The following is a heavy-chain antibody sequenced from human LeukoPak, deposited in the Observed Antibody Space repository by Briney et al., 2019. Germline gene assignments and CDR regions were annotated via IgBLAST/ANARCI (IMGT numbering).Heavy chain of an antibody. CDR1: GYTFTGYY. D-gene: IGHD5-18*01. CDR2: INPNSGGT. Sequence: ASVKVSCKASGYTFTGYYMHWVRQAPGQGLEWMGWINPNSGGTNYAQKFQGRVTMTRDTSISTAYMELSSLRSEDTAVYYCATSVDTAMVLDYWGQGTLVTVSS. V-gene: IGHV1-2*02. CDR3: ATSVDTAMVLDY. J-gene: IGHJ4*02.